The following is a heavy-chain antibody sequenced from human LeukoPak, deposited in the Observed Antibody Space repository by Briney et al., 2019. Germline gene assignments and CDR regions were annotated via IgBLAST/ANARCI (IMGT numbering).Heavy chain of an antibody. CDR1: GGTFSSYA. D-gene: IGHD2-2*02. J-gene: IGHJ4*02. CDR2: IIPIFGTA. V-gene: IGHV1-69*13. Sequence: SVTVSFTASGGTFSSYAISWVRQAPGQGLEWMGGIIPIFGTANYAQKFQGRVTITADESTSTAYMELSSLRSEDTAVYYCARDRGCSSTSCYRYDYFDYWGQGTLVTVSS. CDR3: ARDRGCSSTSCYRYDYFDY.